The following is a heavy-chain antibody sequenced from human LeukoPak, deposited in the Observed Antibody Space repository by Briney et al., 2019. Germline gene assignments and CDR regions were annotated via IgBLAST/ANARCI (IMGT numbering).Heavy chain of an antibody. CDR3: ARANPYYYDSSGRLYYYGMDV. CDR1: GFTFSSYA. J-gene: IGHJ6*02. V-gene: IGHV3-30*04. D-gene: IGHD3-22*01. CDR2: ISYDGSNK. Sequence: GGSLRLSCAASGFTFSSYAMHWVRQAPGKGLEWVAVISYDGSNKYYADSVKGRSTISRDNSKNTLYLQMNSLRAEDTAVYYCARANPYYYDSSGRLYYYGMDVWGQGTTVTVSS.